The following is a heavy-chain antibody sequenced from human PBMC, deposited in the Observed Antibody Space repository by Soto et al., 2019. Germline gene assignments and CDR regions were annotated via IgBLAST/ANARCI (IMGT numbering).Heavy chain of an antibody. Sequence: SETLSLTCAVYGGSFSGYYWSWIRQPPGKGLEWIGEINHSGSTNYNPSLKSRVTISVDTSKNQFTLKLSSVTAADTAVSYCAGFTSFGLVISSSYMDVWGQGTTVTVPS. V-gene: IGHV4-34*01. CDR3: AGFTSFGLVISSSYMDV. J-gene: IGHJ6*03. CDR1: GGSFSGYY. D-gene: IGHD3-3*01. CDR2: INHSGST.